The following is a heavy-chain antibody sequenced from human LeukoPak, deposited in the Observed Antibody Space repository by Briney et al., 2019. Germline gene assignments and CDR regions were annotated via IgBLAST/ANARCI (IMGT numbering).Heavy chain of an antibody. CDR2: IEQDSSAT. D-gene: IGHD2-2*01. Sequence: QSGGSLRLSCEASGFTFSRFAMTWVRQAPGRGLEWVSTIEQDSSATYSADSVRGRFAISRDNSKNTLYLQLNSLTAEDTAVYYCARDLGYQLLLNWFDPWGQGTLVTVSS. CDR1: GFTFSRFA. J-gene: IGHJ5*02. V-gene: IGHV3-23*01. CDR3: ARDLGYQLLLNWFDP.